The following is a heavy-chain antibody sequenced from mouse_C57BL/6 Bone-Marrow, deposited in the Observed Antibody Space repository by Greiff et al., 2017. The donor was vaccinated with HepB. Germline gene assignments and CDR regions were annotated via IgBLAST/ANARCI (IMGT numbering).Heavy chain of an antibody. V-gene: IGHV1-50*01. CDR1: GYTFTSYW. Sequence: QVQLQQPGAELVKPGASVKLSCKASGYTFTSYWMQWVKQRPGQGLEWIGEIDPSDSYTNYNQKFKGKATLTVDTSSSTAYMQLSSLTSEDSAVYYCARLWWARGYWGQGTTLTVSS. D-gene: IGHD1-1*02. CDR2: IDPSDSYT. CDR3: ARLWWARGY. J-gene: IGHJ2*01.